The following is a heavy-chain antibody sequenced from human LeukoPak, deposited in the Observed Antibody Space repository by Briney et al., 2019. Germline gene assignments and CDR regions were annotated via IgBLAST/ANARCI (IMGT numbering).Heavy chain of an antibody. CDR2: INPNSGGT. D-gene: IGHD3-3*01. V-gene: IGHV1-2*02. CDR1: GYTFTGYY. Sequence: ASVKVSCKASGYTFTGYYMHWVRQAPGQGLEWVGWINPNSGGTNYAQKFQGRVTMTRDTSISTAYMELSRLRSDDTAVYYCARESGSDDFWSGLDDYWGQGTLVTVSS. J-gene: IGHJ4*02. CDR3: ARESGSDDFWSGLDDY.